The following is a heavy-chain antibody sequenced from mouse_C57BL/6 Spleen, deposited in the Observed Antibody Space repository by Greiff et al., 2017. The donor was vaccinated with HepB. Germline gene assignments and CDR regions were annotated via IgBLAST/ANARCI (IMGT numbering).Heavy chain of an antibody. J-gene: IGHJ3*01. V-gene: IGHV1-81*01. CDR1: GYTFTSYG. Sequence: VQVVESGAELARPGASVKLSCKASGYTFTSYGISWVKQRTGQGLEWIGEIYPRSGNTYYNEKFKGKATLTADKSSSTAYMELRSLTSEDSAVYFCAGLDYAWFAYWGQGTLVTVSA. CDR2: IYPRSGNT. D-gene: IGHD2-4*01. CDR3: AGLDYAWFAY.